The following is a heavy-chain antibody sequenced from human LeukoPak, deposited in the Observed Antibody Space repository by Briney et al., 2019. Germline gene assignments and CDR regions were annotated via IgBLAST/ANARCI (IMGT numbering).Heavy chain of an antibody. D-gene: IGHD1-14*01. CDR2: ISGNDGST. CDR3: AKPARTDYADY. J-gene: IGHJ4*02. CDR1: GFTFSSYV. Sequence: GGSLRLSCAASGFTFSSYVMSWVRQAPGKGLEWVSLISGNDGSTYYADSVKGRFTISRDNAKNSLYLQMNSLRAEDTAVYYCAKPARTDYADYWGQGTLVTVSS. V-gene: IGHV3-23*01.